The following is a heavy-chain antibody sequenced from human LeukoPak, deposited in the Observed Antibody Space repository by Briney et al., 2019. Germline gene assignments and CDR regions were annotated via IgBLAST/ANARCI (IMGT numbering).Heavy chain of an antibody. CDR3: ARTLGYCSSTSCRTFDP. CDR2: IYHSGST. Sequence: PSQTLSLTCAVSGGSISSGGYSWSWIRQPPGKGLEWIGYIYHSGSTYYNPSLKSRVTISVDTSKNQFSLKLSSVTAADTAVNYCARTLGYCSSTSCRTFDPWGQGTLVTVSS. J-gene: IGHJ5*02. D-gene: IGHD2-2*01. CDR1: GGSISSGGYS. V-gene: IGHV4-30-2*02.